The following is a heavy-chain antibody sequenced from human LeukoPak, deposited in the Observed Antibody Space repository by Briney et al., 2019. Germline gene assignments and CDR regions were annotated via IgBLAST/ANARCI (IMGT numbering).Heavy chain of an antibody. CDR1: GGSISSSNW. V-gene: IGHV4-4*02. D-gene: IGHD3-3*01. J-gene: IGHJ4*02. Sequence: SGTLSLTCAVSGGSISSSNWWSWVRQPPGKGLEWIGEIYHSGSTNYNPSLKSRVTISVDKSKNQFSLKLSSVTAADTAVYYCASVPYDFWNGYHFDYWGQGTPVTVSS. CDR2: IYHSGST. CDR3: ASVPYDFWNGYHFDY.